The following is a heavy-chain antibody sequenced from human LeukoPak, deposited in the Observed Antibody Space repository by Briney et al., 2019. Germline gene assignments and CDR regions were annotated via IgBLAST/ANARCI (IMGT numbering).Heavy chain of an antibody. D-gene: IGHD1-26*01. J-gene: IGHJ3*02. V-gene: IGHV3-30*02. Sequence: GGSLRLSCAASGFTFSSYGMHWVRQAPGKGLEWVAFIRYDGSNKYYADSVKGRFTISRDNSKNTLYLQMNSLRAEDTAVYYCAREASGSYYNDAFDIWGQGTMVTVSS. CDR3: AREASGSYYNDAFDI. CDR2: IRYDGSNK. CDR1: GFTFSSYG.